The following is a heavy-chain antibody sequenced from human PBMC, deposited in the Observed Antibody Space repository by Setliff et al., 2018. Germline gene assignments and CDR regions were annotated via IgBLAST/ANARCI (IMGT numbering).Heavy chain of an antibody. CDR3: AKDLQANSYGYYFDF. J-gene: IGHJ4*02. CDR1: GFTFTSYG. D-gene: IGHD5-18*01. V-gene: IGHV3-23*01. CDR2: VSYSGDNT. Sequence: SCAASGFTFTSYGMTWVRQAPGKGLEWVSGVSYSGDNTYYADSVKGRFTISRDNSKNTLYLQMNSLRAEDTALYYCAKDLQANSYGYYFDFWGQGTLVTVSS.